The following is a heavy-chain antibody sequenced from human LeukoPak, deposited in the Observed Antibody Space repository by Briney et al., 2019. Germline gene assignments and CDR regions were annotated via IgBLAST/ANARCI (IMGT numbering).Heavy chain of an antibody. D-gene: IGHD3/OR15-3a*01. CDR3: ARLDHQERFDP. Sequence: SQTLSLTCTVSGGSISSGGYYWSWIRQHPGKGLEWIGCIYNSGSTNYNPSLKSRVTISVDTSKNQFSLKLSSVTAADTAVYYCARLDHQERFDPWGQGTLVTVSS. J-gene: IGHJ5*02. CDR2: IYNSGST. V-gene: IGHV4-31*03. CDR1: GGSISSGGYY.